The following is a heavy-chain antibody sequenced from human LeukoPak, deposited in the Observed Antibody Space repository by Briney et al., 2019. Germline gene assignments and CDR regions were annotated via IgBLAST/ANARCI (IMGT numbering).Heavy chain of an antibody. Sequence: GSLRLSCAASGFTFSSYWMSWVRQAPGKGLEWVANIKQDGSEKYYVDSVKGRFTISRDNAKNSLYLQMNSLRAEDTAAYYCLMYYYDSSGYLLDYWGQGTLVTVSS. V-gene: IGHV3-7*01. CDR2: IKQDGSEK. CDR1: GFTFSSYW. D-gene: IGHD3-22*01. J-gene: IGHJ4*02. CDR3: LMYYYDSSGYLLDY.